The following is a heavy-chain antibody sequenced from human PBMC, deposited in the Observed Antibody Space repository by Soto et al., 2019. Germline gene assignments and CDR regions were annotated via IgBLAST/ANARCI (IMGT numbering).Heavy chain of an antibody. V-gene: IGHV1-24*01. Sequence: ASVKVSCKVSGYTLTELSMHWVRQAPGKGLEWMGGFDPEDGETIYAQKFQGRVTMTEDTSTDTAYMELSSLRSEDTAVYYCAKAYYDSSGYSNAFDIWGQGTMVTV. D-gene: IGHD3-22*01. CDR1: GYTLTELS. CDR3: AKAYYDSSGYSNAFDI. J-gene: IGHJ3*02. CDR2: FDPEDGET.